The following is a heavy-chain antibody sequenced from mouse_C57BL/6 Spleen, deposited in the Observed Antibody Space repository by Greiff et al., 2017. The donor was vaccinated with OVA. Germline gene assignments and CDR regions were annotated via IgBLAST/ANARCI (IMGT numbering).Heavy chain of an antibody. Sequence: EVKVEESGGGLVKPGGSLKLSCAASGFTFSDYGMHWVRQAPAKGLEWVAYISSGSSTIYYADTVKGRFTISRDNAKNTLFLQMTSLRSEDTAMYYCARMVTTSGAMDYWGQGTSVTVSS. D-gene: IGHD2-2*01. CDR1: GFTFSDYG. J-gene: IGHJ4*01. V-gene: IGHV5-17*01. CDR3: ARMVTTSGAMDY. CDR2: ISSGSSTI.